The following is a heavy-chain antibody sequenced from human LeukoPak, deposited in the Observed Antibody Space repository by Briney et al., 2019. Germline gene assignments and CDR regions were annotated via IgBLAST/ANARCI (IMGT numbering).Heavy chain of an antibody. CDR3: ARGREDYGGNKGLAY. Sequence: ASVKVSCKASGYTFTSYGISWVRQAPGQGLEWMGWISAYNGNTNYAQKLQGRVTMTTDTSTSTAYMELRSLRPDDTAVYYCARGREDYGGNKGLAYWGQGTLVTVSS. CDR1: GYTFTSYG. J-gene: IGHJ4*02. CDR2: ISAYNGNT. V-gene: IGHV1-18*01. D-gene: IGHD4-23*01.